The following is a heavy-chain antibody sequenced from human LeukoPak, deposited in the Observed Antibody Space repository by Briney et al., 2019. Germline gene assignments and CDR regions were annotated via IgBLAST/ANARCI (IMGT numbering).Heavy chain of an antibody. D-gene: IGHD2-21*01. CDR2: VSPGGYT. CDR1: GVSVSDYY. J-gene: IGHJ5*02. CDR3: ARIRCGRGQARCYNH. V-gene: IGHV4-34*01. Sequence: PSETLSLTCAVSGVSVSDYYWSWIRQSPEKGLEWIGEVSPGGYTTYNPSLRSRVIISEDTSENQLSLNVTSVTAADTALCYCARIRCGRGQARCYNHWAQGSLVTVSS.